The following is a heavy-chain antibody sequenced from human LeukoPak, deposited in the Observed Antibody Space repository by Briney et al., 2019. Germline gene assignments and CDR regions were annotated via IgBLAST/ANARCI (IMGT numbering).Heavy chain of an antibody. Sequence: SGTLSLTCAVSGGSISSSNWGSWVRQPPGKGLEWIGEIYHSGSTNYNPSLKSRVTISVDKSKNQFSLKLSSVTTADTAVYYCARGRPNYDILTGYVGYWGQGTLVTVSS. D-gene: IGHD3-9*01. CDR2: IYHSGST. CDR1: GGSISSSNW. CDR3: ARGRPNYDILTGYVGY. V-gene: IGHV4-4*02. J-gene: IGHJ4*02.